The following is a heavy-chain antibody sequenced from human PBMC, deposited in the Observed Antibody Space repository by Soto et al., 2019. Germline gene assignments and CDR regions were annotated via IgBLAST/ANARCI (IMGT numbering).Heavy chain of an antibody. V-gene: IGHV4-34*01. CDR1: GESFSGYY. CDR2: INHSGST. CDR3: ARSYGSSWYMTFDY. D-gene: IGHD6-13*01. Sequence: QVQLQQWGAGLLKPSETLSLTCAVYGESFSGYYWSWIRQPPGKGLEWIGEINHSGSTNYNPSLTSRVTISVDTSKNHFSLKLSSVTAADTAVYYCARSYGSSWYMTFDYWGQGTLVTVSS. J-gene: IGHJ4*02.